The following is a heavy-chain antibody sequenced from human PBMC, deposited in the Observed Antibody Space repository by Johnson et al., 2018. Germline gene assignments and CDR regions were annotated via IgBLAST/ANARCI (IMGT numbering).Heavy chain of an antibody. CDR1: GFTFSSYG. V-gene: IGHV3-30*18. CDR3: ANDTFLAAMVTVINYYGMDV. J-gene: IGHJ6*02. Sequence: VQLVESGGGVVQPGRSLRLSCAASGFTFSSYGMHWVRQAPGKGLEWVAVISYDGSNKYYADSVKGRFTISRDNSKNTLYLQMNSLIAEDTAVYYCANDTFLAAMVTVINYYGMDVWGQGTTVTVSS. D-gene: IGHD5-18*01. CDR2: ISYDGSNK.